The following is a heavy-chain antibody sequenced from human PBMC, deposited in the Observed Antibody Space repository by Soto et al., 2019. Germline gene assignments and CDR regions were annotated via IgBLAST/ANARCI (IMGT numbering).Heavy chain of an antibody. CDR3: ATNNGSGITPFDY. CDR1: RGTFSYNT. J-gene: IGHJ4*02. V-gene: IGHV1-69*02. CDR2: VSPMVGMS. Sequence: QVQLVQSGAEVKKPGSSVKVSCTASRGTFSYNTISWVRQAPGQGLEVMGRVSPMVGMSSYAQKFQGTLTLTADKSTSTVYMVMNSLRPEDTAVYYCATNNGSGITPFDYWGQGTLITFSS. D-gene: IGHD3-10*01.